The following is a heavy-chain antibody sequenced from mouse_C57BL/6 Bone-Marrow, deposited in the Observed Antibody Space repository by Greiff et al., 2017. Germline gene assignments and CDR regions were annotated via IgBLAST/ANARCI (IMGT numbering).Heavy chain of an antibody. CDR3: ARRGPYFDY. CDR1: GYTFTSYW. J-gene: IGHJ2*01. CDR2: IDPSDSYT. V-gene: IGHV1-69*01. Sequence: VQLQQPGAELVMPGASVKLSCKASGYTFTSYWMHWVKQRPGQGLEWIGEIDPSDSYTNYNQKFKGKSTLTVDKSSSTAHMQLSSLTSEDSAVYYCARRGPYFDYWGQGTTLTVSS. D-gene: IGHD3-3*01.